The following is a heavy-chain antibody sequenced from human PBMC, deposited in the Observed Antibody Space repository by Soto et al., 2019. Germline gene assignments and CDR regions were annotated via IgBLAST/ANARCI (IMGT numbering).Heavy chain of an antibody. CDR2: ISAYNGNT. J-gene: IGHJ4*02. Sequence: ASVKVSCKASGYTFTSYGISWVRQAPGQGLEWMGWISAYNGNTNYAQKLQGRVTMTTDTSTSTAYMELRSLRSDDTAVYYCARVLPYYYDSSGYLDYWGQGTLVTVSS. V-gene: IGHV1-18*04. CDR1: GYTFTSYG. D-gene: IGHD3-22*01. CDR3: ARVLPYYYDSSGYLDY.